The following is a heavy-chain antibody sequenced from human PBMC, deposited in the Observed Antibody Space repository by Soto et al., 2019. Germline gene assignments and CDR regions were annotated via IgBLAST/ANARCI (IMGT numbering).Heavy chain of an antibody. CDR3: ARVRRPQLLTWIDP. J-gene: IGHJ5*02. D-gene: IGHD4-17*01. Sequence: SETLSLTCSVSGDSVSSGTYYWTWIRQPPGKGLEWIGYIYYSGSTNYNPSLKSRVTISVDTSLNEFSLKLNSMTAADTAVYFCARVRRPQLLTWIDPWGQGILVTVSS. V-gene: IGHV4-61*01. CDR2: IYYSGST. CDR1: GDSVSSGTYY.